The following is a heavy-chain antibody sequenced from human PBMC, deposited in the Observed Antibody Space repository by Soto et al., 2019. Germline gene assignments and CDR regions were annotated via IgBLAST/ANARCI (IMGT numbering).Heavy chain of an antibody. CDR3: ARERFFIDTPNWFDP. V-gene: IGHV3-48*03. D-gene: IGHD3-16*02. Sequence: PGGSLRLSYAASGFTFSSYEMNWVRQAPGKGLEWVSYISSSGSTIYYADSVKGRFTISRDNAKNSLYLQMNSLRAEDTAVYYCARERFFIDTPNWFDPWGQGTLVTVSS. CDR1: GFTFSSYE. CDR2: ISSSGSTI. J-gene: IGHJ5*02.